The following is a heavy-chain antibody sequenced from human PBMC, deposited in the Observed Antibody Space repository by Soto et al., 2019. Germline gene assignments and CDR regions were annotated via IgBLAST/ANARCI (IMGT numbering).Heavy chain of an antibody. Sequence: EVQLLESGGGLVQPGESLRLSCAASGFTFSSYAMSWVRQAPGKGLEWVSVISGSDDSTYYADPVKGRLTISRDNSKNTLYLQMNSLRAEDTDVYYCAKRSSSSTFDYWGQGTLVTVSS. CDR2: ISGSDDST. V-gene: IGHV3-23*01. J-gene: IGHJ4*02. CDR3: AKRSSSSTFDY. D-gene: IGHD6-6*01. CDR1: GFTFSSYA.